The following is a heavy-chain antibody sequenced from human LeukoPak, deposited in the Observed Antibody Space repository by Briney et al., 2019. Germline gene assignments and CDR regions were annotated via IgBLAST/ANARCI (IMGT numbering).Heavy chain of an antibody. Sequence: GGSLRLSCAASGFTFGSYGMSWVRQAPGKGLEWVSFITPNADRASYADSVKGRFTISRDNPRNTLYLQMNSLRAEDTAVYYCAKVETAAAATLRGFDYWGQGTLVTVSS. J-gene: IGHJ4*02. CDR3: AKVETAAAATLRGFDY. V-gene: IGHV3-23*01. D-gene: IGHD6-13*01. CDR2: ITPNADRA. CDR1: GFTFGSYG.